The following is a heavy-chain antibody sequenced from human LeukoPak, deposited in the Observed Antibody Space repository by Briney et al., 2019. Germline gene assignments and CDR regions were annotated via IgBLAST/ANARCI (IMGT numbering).Heavy chain of an antibody. CDR2: MSSSKSYI. J-gene: IGHJ4*02. Sequence: GGSLRLSCTPSGFTFNGFCLTWFRQTPGKGLEWVASMSSSKSYIYYADSVKGRFTISRDNAKNSLYLQMNSLRAEDTAVYYCARDPYGDSGDHWGQGTLVTVSS. CDR3: ARDPYGDSGDH. CDR1: GFTFNGFC. D-gene: IGHD4-17*01. V-gene: IGHV3-21*04.